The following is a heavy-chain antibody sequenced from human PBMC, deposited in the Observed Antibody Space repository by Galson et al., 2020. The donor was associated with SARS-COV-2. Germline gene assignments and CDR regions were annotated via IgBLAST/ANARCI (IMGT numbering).Heavy chain of an antibody. CDR1: GYTFTNYD. CDR2: MNPNSGNT. J-gene: IGHJ4*02. V-gene: IGHV1-8*01. D-gene: IGHD6-6*01. Sequence: GESLKISCKASGYTFTNYDINWVRQATGQGLEWMAWMNPNSGNTDYAQNLQGRVTLTRNTSTSTAYMELTSLTSEDTAVYYCSRANSAARRVIDSWGQGTLVTVSS. CDR3: SRANSAARRVIDS.